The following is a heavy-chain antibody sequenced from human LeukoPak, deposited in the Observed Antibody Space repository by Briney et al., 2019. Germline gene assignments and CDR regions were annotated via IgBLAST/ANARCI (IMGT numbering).Heavy chain of an antibody. D-gene: IGHD1-26*01. CDR2: VNAGNGNT. CDR1: GYTFTSYA. CDR3: ARALGGSYYDY. V-gene: IGHV1-3*01. J-gene: IGHJ4*02. Sequence: ASVKVSCKASGYTFTSYAMHWVRQAPGQRLEWMGWVNAGNGNTKYSQKFQGRVTITRDTSASTAYMELSSLRSEDTAVYYCARALGGSYYDYWGQGTLVNVSS.